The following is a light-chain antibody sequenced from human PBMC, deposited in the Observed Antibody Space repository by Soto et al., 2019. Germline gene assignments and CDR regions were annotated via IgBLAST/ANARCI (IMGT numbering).Light chain of an antibody. CDR3: CSYAGSPRYV. CDR2: DVS. V-gene: IGLV2-11*01. J-gene: IGLJ1*01. Sequence: QSVLTQPRSVYGSLEQSVTISCNGTSSDVGTYNYVSWYQQHPGKAPKVMIYDVSERPSGVPDRFSGSKSGNTASLTISGLQAEDEADYYCCSYAGSPRYVLGTGTKVTVL. CDR1: SSDVGTYNY.